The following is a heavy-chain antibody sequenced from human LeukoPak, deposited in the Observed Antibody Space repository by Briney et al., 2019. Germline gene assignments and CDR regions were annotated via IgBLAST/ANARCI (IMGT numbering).Heavy chain of an antibody. D-gene: IGHD4-17*01. Sequence: SVKVSCKASGGTFSSYAISWVRQAPGQGLEWMGRIIPILGIVNYAQKFQGRVTITADKSTSTAYMELSSLRSEDTAVYYCARGTTVTTSPWGYYGMDVWGQGTTVTVSS. V-gene: IGHV1-69*04. CDR2: IIPILGIV. CDR1: GGTFSSYA. CDR3: ARGTTVTTSPWGYYGMDV. J-gene: IGHJ6*02.